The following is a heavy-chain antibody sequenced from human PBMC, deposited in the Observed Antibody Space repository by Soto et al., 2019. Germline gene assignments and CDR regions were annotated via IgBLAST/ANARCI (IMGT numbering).Heavy chain of an antibody. V-gene: IGHV1-46*01. CDR3: ARALYSSSWSDAFDI. CDR1: GYTFITYY. CDR2: INPSGGTT. Sequence: QVQLVQSGAEVRNPGASVKVSCKASGYTFITYYIHWVRQAPGQGLEWMGVINPSGGTTSYAQKFQGRVTMTRDTSTSTVYMYLSSLRSEDTAVYYCARALYSSSWSDAFDIWGQGTVVTVSS. J-gene: IGHJ3*02. D-gene: IGHD6-13*01.